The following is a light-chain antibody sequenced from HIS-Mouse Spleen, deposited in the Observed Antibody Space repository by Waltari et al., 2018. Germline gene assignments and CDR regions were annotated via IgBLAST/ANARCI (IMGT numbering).Light chain of an antibody. J-gene: IGLJ2*01. CDR3: CSYAGSYTVV. Sequence: QSALTQPRSVSGSPGQSVTISCTGTSSAVGGYNYVSWYQQHPGQAPKIRIYDVSKRPSGVPDRFSGSKAGNTASLTISGLQAEDEADYYCCSYAGSYTVVFGGGTKLTVL. CDR1: SSAVGGYNY. CDR2: DVS. V-gene: IGLV2-11*01.